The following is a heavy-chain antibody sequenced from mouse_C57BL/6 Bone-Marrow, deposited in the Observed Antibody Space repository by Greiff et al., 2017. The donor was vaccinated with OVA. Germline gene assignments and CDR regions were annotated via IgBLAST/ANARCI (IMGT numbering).Heavy chain of an antibody. Sequence: QVQLQQPGAELVMPGASVKLSCKASGYTFTSYWMHWVKQRPGQGLEWIGEIDPSDSSTNYNQKFKGKSTLTVDKSSSTAYMQLSSLTSEDSAVYYCARFGNLPYWGKGTTLTVSS. J-gene: IGHJ2*01. CDR2: IDPSDSST. CDR3: ARFGNLPY. V-gene: IGHV1-69*01. CDR1: GYTFTSYW. D-gene: IGHD2-1*01.